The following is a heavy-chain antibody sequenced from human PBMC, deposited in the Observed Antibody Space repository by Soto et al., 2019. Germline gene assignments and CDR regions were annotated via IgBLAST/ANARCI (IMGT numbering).Heavy chain of an antibody. CDR2: ISSSADDT. V-gene: IGHV3-23*01. J-gene: IGHJ5*02. Sequence: PGGSLRLSCGASGFPFNNYAMNWVRQAPGKGLEWVTSISSSADDTYYPDSVKGRFTISRDNSRNTLYLQMNSLRPEDTAIYYCSKNGYEYSTSSPWFDPWGQGTLVTVSS. D-gene: IGHD6-6*01. CDR1: GFPFNNYA. CDR3: SKNGYEYSTSSPWFDP.